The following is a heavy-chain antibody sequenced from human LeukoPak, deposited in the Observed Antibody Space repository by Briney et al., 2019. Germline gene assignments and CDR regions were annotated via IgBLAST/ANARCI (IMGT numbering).Heavy chain of an antibody. Sequence: ASVKVSCKASGYTFTSYDINWVRQATGQGLEWMGWMNPNSGNTGYAQQFQGRVTITRHTSISTAYMELSSLRSEDTAVYYCASPIAVTTAFDYWGQGTLVTVSS. CDR2: MNPNSGNT. V-gene: IGHV1-8*03. CDR3: ASPIAVTTAFDY. D-gene: IGHD4-17*01. CDR1: GYTFTSYD. J-gene: IGHJ4*02.